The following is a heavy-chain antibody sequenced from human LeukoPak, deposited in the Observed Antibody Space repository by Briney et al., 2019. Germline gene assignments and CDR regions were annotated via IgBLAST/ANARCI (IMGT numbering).Heavy chain of an antibody. CDR3: ARALRNYMGVNCFDP. D-gene: IGHD3-16*01. CDR2: TYYKSKWYH. Sequence: SQTLSLTCVISGDSVSNNSAAWNWIRQSPSRGLEWLGRTYYKSKWYHDYAVFVKSRLTINADTSKNQFSLRLDSVSLDDTSIYYCARALRNYMGVNCFDPWGPGTLVNVSS. V-gene: IGHV6-1*01. CDR1: GDSVSNNSAA. J-gene: IGHJ5*02.